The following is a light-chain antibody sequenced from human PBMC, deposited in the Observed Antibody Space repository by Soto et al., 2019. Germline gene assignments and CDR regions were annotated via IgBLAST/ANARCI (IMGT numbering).Light chain of an antibody. CDR2: DTF. CDR3: QLRSDWHPTYT. CDR1: QIVTSS. J-gene: IGKJ2*01. Sequence: EIVLTQSPATLSLSPGTGATLSCRASQIVTSSLAWYQQRPGQAPRLLIYDTFTRATGIPARFSAKGAGTDFTLTISSLEPEDSAVYFCQLRSDWHPTYTFGQGTKLE. V-gene: IGKV3-11*01.